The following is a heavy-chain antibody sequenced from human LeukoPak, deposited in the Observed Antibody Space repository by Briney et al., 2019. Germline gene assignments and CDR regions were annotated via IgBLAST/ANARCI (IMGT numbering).Heavy chain of an antibody. D-gene: IGHD6-13*01. CDR3: ARQSSSWYTAYNWFDP. V-gene: IGHV4-39*01. CDR1: GGSISSSSYY. Sequence: PSETLSLTCTVPGGSISSSSYYWGWIRQPPGKGLEWIGSIYYSGSTYYNPSLKSRVTISVDTSKNQFSLKLSSVTAADTAVYYCARQSSSWYTAYNWFDPWGQGTLVTVSS. J-gene: IGHJ5*02. CDR2: IYYSGST.